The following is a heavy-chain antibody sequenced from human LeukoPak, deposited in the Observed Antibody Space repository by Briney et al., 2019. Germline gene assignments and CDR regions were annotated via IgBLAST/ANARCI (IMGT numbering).Heavy chain of an antibody. CDR2: IYYSGST. J-gene: IGHJ3*02. D-gene: IGHD3-3*01. CDR1: GGSISSYY. Sequence: SETLSLTCTVSGGSISSYYWSWIRQPPGKGLEWIGYIYYSGSTNYNPSLKNRVTISVDTSKNQFSLKLSSVTAADTAVYYCARDTHYDFWSGYIAFDIWGQGTMVTVSS. V-gene: IGHV4-59*12. CDR3: ARDTHYDFWSGYIAFDI.